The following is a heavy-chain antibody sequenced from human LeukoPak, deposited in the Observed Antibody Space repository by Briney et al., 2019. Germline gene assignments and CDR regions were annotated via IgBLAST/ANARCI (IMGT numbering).Heavy chain of an antibody. CDR2: IIPIFGTA. CDR1: GGTFSSYA. D-gene: IGHD6-25*01. CDR3: ARDSPAFDY. V-gene: IGHV1-69*13. J-gene: IGHJ4*02. Sequence: SVKVSCKAPGGTFSSYAISWVRQAPGQGLEWVGGIIPIFGTANYAQKFQGRVTITADESTSTAYMELSSLRSEDTAVYYCARDSPAFDYWGQGTLVTVSS.